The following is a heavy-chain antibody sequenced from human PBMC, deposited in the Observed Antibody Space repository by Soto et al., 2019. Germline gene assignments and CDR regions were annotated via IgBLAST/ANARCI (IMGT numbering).Heavy chain of an antibody. CDR3: ARRSSGWYFDY. J-gene: IGHJ4*02. Sequence: VQLVESGGGVVQPGRSLRLSCVASGVSLSTYGMHWVRQAPGKGLEWVSAISGSGGSTYYADSVKGRFTISRDNSKNTLYLQMNSLRAEDTAVYYCARRSSGWYFDYWGQGTLVTVSS. CDR2: ISGSGGST. D-gene: IGHD6-19*01. CDR1: GVSLSTYG. V-gene: IGHV3-23*04.